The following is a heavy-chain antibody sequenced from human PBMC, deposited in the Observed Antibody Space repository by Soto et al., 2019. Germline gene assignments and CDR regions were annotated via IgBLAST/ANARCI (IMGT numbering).Heavy chain of an antibody. D-gene: IGHD6-13*01. CDR3: ARLLLIPAAGTLATGFDP. CDR2: INAGNGNT. J-gene: IGHJ5*02. V-gene: IGHV1-3*01. Sequence: ASVKVSCKASGYTFTSYAMHWVRQAPGQRLEWMGWINAGNGNTKYSQKFQGRVTITRDTSASTAYMELSSLRSEDTAVYYCARLLLIPAAGTLATGFDPWGQGTLVTVSS. CDR1: GYTFTSYA.